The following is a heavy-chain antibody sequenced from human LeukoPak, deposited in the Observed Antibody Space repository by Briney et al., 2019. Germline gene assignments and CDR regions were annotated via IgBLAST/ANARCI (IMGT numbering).Heavy chain of an antibody. Sequence: SETLSLTCAVYGGSFSGDFWSWIRQSPGKGLEWIGEINHGGSTTYNPSLQSRVTMSVDTSTNQISLKMTSVTAADTAVYYCAREWIGIAAAGRGWDYFDYWGQGTLVTVSS. CDR1: GGSFSGDF. D-gene: IGHD6-13*01. J-gene: IGHJ4*02. CDR3: AREWIGIAAAGRGWDYFDY. V-gene: IGHV4-34*01. CDR2: INHGGST.